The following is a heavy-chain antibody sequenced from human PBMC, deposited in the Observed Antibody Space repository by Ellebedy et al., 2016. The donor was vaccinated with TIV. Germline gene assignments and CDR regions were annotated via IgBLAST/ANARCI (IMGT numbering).Heavy chain of an antibody. J-gene: IGHJ4*02. CDR2: ISGSGGST. Sequence: GESLKISXAASGFTFSSYAMSWVRQAPGKGLEWVSAISGSGGSTYYADSVKGRFTISRDNSKNTLYLQMNSLRAEDTAVYYCAKGRNYGGNHWYYFDYWGQGTLVTVSS. CDR1: GFTFSSYA. CDR3: AKGRNYGGNHWYYFDY. V-gene: IGHV3-23*01. D-gene: IGHD4-23*01.